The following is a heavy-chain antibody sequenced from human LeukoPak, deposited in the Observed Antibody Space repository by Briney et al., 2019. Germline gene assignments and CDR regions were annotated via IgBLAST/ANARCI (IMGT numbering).Heavy chain of an antibody. J-gene: IGHJ5*02. CDR1: GGSISSYY. V-gene: IGHV4-59*12. CDR3: ARGHTTVLRFLEWLSWGWFDP. D-gene: IGHD3-3*01. Sequence: SETLSLTCTVSGGSISSYYWSWIRQPPGKGLEWIGYIYYSGSTNYNPSLKSRVTISVDTSKNQFSLKLSSVTAADTAVYYCARGHTTVLRFLEWLSWGWFDPWGQGTLVTVSP. CDR2: IYYSGST.